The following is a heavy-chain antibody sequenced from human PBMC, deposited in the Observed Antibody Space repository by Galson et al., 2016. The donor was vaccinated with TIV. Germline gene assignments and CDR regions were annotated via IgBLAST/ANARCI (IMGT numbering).Heavy chain of an antibody. V-gene: IGHV1-2*02. J-gene: IGHJ4*02. Sequence: SVKVSCKASGYTFTDYYMHWVRQAPGQGLEWMGWINHNSGGANYAQKFQGSVTMTRDTSISTAYMELNWLTSDDTAVYYRARVGRSPHFDWLSPDHWGQGTLGT. D-gene: IGHD3-9*01. CDR3: ARVGRSPHFDWLSPDH. CDR1: GYTFTDYY. CDR2: INHNSGGA.